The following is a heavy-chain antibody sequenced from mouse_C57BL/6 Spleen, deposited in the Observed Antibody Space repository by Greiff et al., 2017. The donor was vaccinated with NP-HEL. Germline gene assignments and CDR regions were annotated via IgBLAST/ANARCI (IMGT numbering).Heavy chain of an antibody. V-gene: IGHV1-26*01. Sequence: EVKLQQSGPELVKPGASVKISCKASGYTFTDYYMNWVKQSHGKSLEWIGDINPNNGGTSYNQKFKGKATLTVDKSSSTAYMELRSLTSEDSAVYYCARHGSLWYFDVWGTGTTVTVSS. J-gene: IGHJ1*03. CDR1: GYTFTDYY. D-gene: IGHD1-1*01. CDR3: ARHGSLWYFDV. CDR2: INPNNGGT.